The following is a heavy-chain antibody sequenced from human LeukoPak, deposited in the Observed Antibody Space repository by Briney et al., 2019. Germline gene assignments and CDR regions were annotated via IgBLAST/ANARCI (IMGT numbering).Heavy chain of an antibody. J-gene: IGHJ3*02. D-gene: IGHD3-3*01. CDR2: ISSSSSYI. V-gene: IGHV3-21*01. CDR3: ARDQGQYYDFWSGYYDAFDI. Sequence: GGSLRLSCAASGFAFSSYSMNWVRQAPGKGLEWVSSISSSSSYIYYADSVKGRFTISRDNAKNSLYLQMNSLRAEDTAVYYCARDQGQYYDFWSGYYDAFDIWGQGTMVTVSS. CDR1: GFAFSSYS.